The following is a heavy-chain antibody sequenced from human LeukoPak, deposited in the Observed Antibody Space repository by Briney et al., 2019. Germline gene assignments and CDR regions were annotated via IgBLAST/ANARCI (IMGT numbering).Heavy chain of an antibody. V-gene: IGHV4-59*08. CDR2: IYYSGST. J-gene: IGHJ3*01. CDR1: GGSISGYY. D-gene: IGHD6-19*01. CDR3: ARPQYSSGGGAFDV. Sequence: PSETLSLTFTVSGGSISGYYWSWIRQSPGKGLEWIGNIYYSGSTNCNPSLKSRVTISVDTSKNQFSLRLSSVTAADTAVYYCARPQYSSGGGAFDVWGQGTMVTVSS.